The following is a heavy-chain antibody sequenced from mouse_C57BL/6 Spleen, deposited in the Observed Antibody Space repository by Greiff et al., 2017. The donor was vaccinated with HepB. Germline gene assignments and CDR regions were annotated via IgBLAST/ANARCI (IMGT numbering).Heavy chain of an antibody. CDR2: IDPEDGDT. D-gene: IGHD2-1*01. V-gene: IGHV14-1*01. CDR3: TLIYYGNYGDYCDY. J-gene: IGHJ2*01. Sequence: EVQLVESGAELVRPGASVKLSCTASGFNIKDYYMHWVKQRPEQGLEWIGRIDPEDGDTEYAPKFQGKATMTADTSSNTAYLQLSSLTSEDTAVYYCTLIYYGNYGDYCDYWGQGTTLTVSS. CDR1: GFNIKDYY.